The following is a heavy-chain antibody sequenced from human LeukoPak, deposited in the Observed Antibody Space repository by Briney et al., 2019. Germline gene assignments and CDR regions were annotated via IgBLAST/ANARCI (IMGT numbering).Heavy chain of an antibody. V-gene: IGHV3-48*01. D-gene: IGHD7-27*01. CDR3: VRGGTGDGNYFDY. CDR1: GFNFNTYS. Sequence: GGSLRLSCAASGFNFNTYSFNWVRQAPGKGLEWLSYVSPDDKTRYYADSVRGCFTTTRDNAKNSQYLQISSLRAEDTALYFCVRGGTGDGNYFDYWGQGTLVTVSS. J-gene: IGHJ4*02. CDR2: VSPDDKTR.